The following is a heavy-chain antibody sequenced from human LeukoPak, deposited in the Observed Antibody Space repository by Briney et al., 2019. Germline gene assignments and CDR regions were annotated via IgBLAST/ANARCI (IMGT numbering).Heavy chain of an antibody. CDR2: IFHSGSA. CDR3: SGSMLRADMDV. CDR1: GGSISSSNW. V-gene: IGHV4-4*02. D-gene: IGHD3-10*01. J-gene: IGHJ6*02. Sequence: SETLSLTCTVSGGSISSSNWWNWVRQSPGKGLEWIGEIFHSGSANYNPSLKSRVTISVDRPKNQFSLKLRSVTAADTAVYYCSGSMLRADMDVWGQGTTVTVSS.